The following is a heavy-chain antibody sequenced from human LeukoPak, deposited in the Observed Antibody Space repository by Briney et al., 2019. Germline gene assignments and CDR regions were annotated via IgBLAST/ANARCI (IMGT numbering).Heavy chain of an antibody. V-gene: IGHV3-74*01. CDR3: VSFYETY. CDR1: GNYW. Sequence: GGSLRLSCAASGNYWMHWVRQVPGKGLVWVSHVNSDGSWTSYADSVKGRFTISKDNAKNTVYLQMNSLRAEDTAVYYCVSFYETYWGRGTLVTVSS. J-gene: IGHJ4*02. CDR2: VNSDGSWT. D-gene: IGHD2/OR15-2a*01.